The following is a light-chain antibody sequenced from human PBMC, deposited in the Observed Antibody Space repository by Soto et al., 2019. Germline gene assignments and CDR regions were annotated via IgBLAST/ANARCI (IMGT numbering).Light chain of an antibody. CDR1: QSVSSSY. Sequence: IVLTQSPGTLSLSPGEGATLSCTASQSVSSSYLAWYQQKPGQAPRLLIYRASSRATGIPDRFSGSGSGTDFTLIISRLEPEDFAVYYCQQYGSSPFTFGPGTKVDIK. V-gene: IGKV3-20*01. CDR3: QQYGSSPFT. J-gene: IGKJ3*01. CDR2: RAS.